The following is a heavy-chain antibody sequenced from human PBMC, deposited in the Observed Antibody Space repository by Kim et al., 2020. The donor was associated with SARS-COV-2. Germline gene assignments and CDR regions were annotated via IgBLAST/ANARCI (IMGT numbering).Heavy chain of an antibody. J-gene: IGHJ5*02. CDR1: GGSISSYY. V-gene: IGHV4-4*07. D-gene: IGHD2-2*01. CDR2: IYTSGST. CDR3: AREIVPTIVVVPAAIFWSWFDP. Sequence: SETLSLTCTVSGGSISSYYWSWIRQPAGKGLEWIGRIYTSGSTNYNPSLKSRVTMSVDTSKNQFSLKLSSVTAADTAVYYCAREIVPTIVVVPAAIFWSWFDPWGQGTLVTVSS.